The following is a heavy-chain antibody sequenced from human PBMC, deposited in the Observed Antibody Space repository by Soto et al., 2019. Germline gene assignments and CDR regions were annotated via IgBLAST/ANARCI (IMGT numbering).Heavy chain of an antibody. Sequence: SVKVSCKASGGTFSSYAISWVRQAPGQGLEWMGGIIPIFGTANYAQKFQGRVTITADESTSTAYMELSSLRSEDTAVYYCARGLYCISTSCPLNPYFQHWGQGTLVTVSS. D-gene: IGHD2-2*01. CDR1: GGTFSSYA. CDR3: ARGLYCISTSCPLNPYFQH. V-gene: IGHV1-69*13. J-gene: IGHJ1*01. CDR2: IIPIFGTA.